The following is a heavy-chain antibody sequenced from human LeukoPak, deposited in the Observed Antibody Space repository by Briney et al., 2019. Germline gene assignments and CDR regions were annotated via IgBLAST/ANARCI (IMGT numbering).Heavy chain of an antibody. CDR3: AAIFGVVIPNWFDP. Sequence: ASAKVSRKASGGTFSSYAISWVRQAPGQGLEWMGGIIPIFGTANYAQKFQGRVTITADESTSTAYMELSSLRSEDTAVYYCAAIFGVVIPNWFDPWGQGTLVTVSS. D-gene: IGHD3-3*02. CDR1: GGTFSSYA. J-gene: IGHJ5*02. CDR2: IIPIFGTA. V-gene: IGHV1-69*13.